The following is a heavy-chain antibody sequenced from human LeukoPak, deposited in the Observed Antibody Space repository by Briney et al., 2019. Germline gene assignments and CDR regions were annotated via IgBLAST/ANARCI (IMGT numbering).Heavy chain of an antibody. CDR3: ATVGYCSSTSCYSRYYYMDV. D-gene: IGHD2-2*01. J-gene: IGHJ6*03. CDR2: IIPIFGTA. V-gene: IGHV1-69*05. Sequence: ASVKVSCKTSRGTFNNVGLSWVRQAPGQGLEWMGGIIPIFGTANYAQKFQGRVTITTDESTSTAYMELSSLRSEDTAVYYCATVGYCSSTSCYSRYYYMDVWGKGTTVTVSS. CDR1: RGTFNNVG.